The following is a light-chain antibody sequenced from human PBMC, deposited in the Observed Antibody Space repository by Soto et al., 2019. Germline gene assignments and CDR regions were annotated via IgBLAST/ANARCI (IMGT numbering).Light chain of an antibody. J-gene: IGKJ4*01. Sequence: DIRMTQSPSSVSASIGDRVTITCRASQAIGNWLAWYQQKPGKAPTLLIYGASSLQSGVPSRFSGSGSGTDFTLTINSLQPEDFATYFCQQANNFPLTFGGGTKVEI. CDR1: QAIGNW. CDR3: QQANNFPLT. CDR2: GAS. V-gene: IGKV1D-12*01.